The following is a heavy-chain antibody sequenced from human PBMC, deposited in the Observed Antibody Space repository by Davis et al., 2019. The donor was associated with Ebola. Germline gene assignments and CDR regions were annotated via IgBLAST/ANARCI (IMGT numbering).Heavy chain of an antibody. V-gene: IGHV4-61*01. J-gene: IGHJ5*01. D-gene: IGHD3-10*01. CDR2: IYSSGIT. CDR1: GGSVSSGNYY. Sequence: MPGGSLRLSCTVSGGSVSSGNYYWTWIRQPPGKGLEWIGYIYSSGITNYNPSLKSRASISVDTSKNQFSLKLTSMTAADTAVYYCARDQSLTVRGVLAFDSWGQGTLATVSS. CDR3: ARDQSLTVRGVLAFDS.